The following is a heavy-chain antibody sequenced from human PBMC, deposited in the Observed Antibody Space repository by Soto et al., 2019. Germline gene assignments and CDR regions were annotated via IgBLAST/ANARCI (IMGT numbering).Heavy chain of an antibody. Sequence: QVQLVESGGGVVQPGRSLRLSCAASGFTFSSYGMHWVRQAPGKGLEWVAVIWYDGSNKYYADSVKGRFTISRDNSKNTLYLQMNSLRAEDTAVYYCARAPGRGSGSYYGWFDPWGQGPLVTVSS. CDR1: GFTFSSYG. V-gene: IGHV3-33*01. J-gene: IGHJ5*02. D-gene: IGHD3-10*01. CDR3: ARAPGRGSGSYYGWFDP. CDR2: IWYDGSNK.